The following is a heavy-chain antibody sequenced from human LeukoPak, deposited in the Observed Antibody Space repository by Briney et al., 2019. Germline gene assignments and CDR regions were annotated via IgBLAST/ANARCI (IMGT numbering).Heavy chain of an antibody. D-gene: IGHD3-10*01. CDR3: ARKENVYYYFDY. V-gene: IGHV4-39*01. CDR2: VYHSGGT. Sequence: SETLSLTCTVSGDSITNSRFYWGWIRQPPGKGLEWIGSVYHSGGTYHSPSLKSRLTISLDKSKNQFSLQLTSVTAADTAVYYCARKENVYYYFDYWGQGTLVTVSS. CDR1: GDSITNSRFY. J-gene: IGHJ4*02.